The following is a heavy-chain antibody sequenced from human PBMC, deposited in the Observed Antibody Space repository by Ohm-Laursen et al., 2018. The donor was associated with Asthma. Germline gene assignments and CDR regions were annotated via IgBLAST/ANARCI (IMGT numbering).Heavy chain of an antibody. CDR3: TVGYYDSSGYYYRDY. CDR2: INPNSGGT. V-gene: IGHV1-2*06. CDR1: GYTLTSYS. Sequence: GASVKVSCKASGYTLTSYSMHWVRQAPGQGLEWMGRINPNSGGTNYAQKFQGRVTMTRDTSISTAYMELSRLRSDDTAVYYCTVGYYDSSGYYYRDYWGQGTLVTVSS. J-gene: IGHJ4*02. D-gene: IGHD3-22*01.